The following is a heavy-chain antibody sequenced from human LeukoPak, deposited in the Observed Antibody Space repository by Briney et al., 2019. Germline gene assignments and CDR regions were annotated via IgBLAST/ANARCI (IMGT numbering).Heavy chain of an antibody. D-gene: IGHD1-26*01. J-gene: IGHJ4*02. CDR3: AREYGRGYFDY. Sequence: GGSLRLSCAASGFTFSDYYMSWIRQAPGKGPEWVSYISSSSSYTNYADSVKGRFTISRDNAKNSLYLQMNSLRAEDTAVYYCAREYGRGYFDYWGQGTLVTVSS. CDR1: GFTFSDYY. V-gene: IGHV3-11*05. CDR2: ISSSSSYT.